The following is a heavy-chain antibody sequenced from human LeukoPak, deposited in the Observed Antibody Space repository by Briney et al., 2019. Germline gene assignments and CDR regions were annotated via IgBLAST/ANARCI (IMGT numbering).Heavy chain of an antibody. CDR3: ARVLRSSDFWSGYYGVYNWFDP. D-gene: IGHD3-3*01. J-gene: IGHJ5*02. CDR1: GGTFSSYA. Sequence: SVKVSCKASGGTFSSYAISWVRQAPGQGLEWMGGIIPIFGTANYAQKFQGRVTITADESTSTAYMELSRLRSDDTAVYYCARVLRSSDFWSGYYGVYNWFDPWGQGTLVTVSS. V-gene: IGHV1-69*13. CDR2: IIPIFGTA.